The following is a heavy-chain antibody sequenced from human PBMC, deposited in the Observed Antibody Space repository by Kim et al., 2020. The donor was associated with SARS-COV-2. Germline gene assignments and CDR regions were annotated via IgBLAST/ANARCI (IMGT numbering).Heavy chain of an antibody. Sequence: VKCRFNIARDNSKNTRYLQMNSRRAEDTAVYYCAKDRGSRTWYYYYGMDVWGQGTTVTVSS. D-gene: IGHD6-13*01. V-gene: IGHV3-30*02. J-gene: IGHJ6*02. CDR3: AKDRGSRTWYYYYGMDV.